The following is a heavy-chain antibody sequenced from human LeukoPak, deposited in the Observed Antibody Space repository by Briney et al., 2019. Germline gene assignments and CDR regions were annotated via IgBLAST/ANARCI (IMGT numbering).Heavy chain of an antibody. D-gene: IGHD3-3*01. V-gene: IGHV4-4*09. CDR3: ARHMGIFGDPIDY. J-gene: IGHJ4*02. CDR2: IYTSGST. Sequence: SETLSLTCTVSGGSISSYYWSWIRQPPGKGLEWIGYIYTSGSTNYNPSLKSRVTISVDTSKNQFSLKLSSVTAADTAVYYCARHMGIFGDPIDYWGQGTLGTVSS. CDR1: GGSISSYY.